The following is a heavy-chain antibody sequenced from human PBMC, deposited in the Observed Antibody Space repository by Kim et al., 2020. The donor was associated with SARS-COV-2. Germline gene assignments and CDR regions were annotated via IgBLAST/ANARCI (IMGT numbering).Heavy chain of an antibody. CDR1: GFTFSTYA. J-gene: IGHJ4*02. CDR3: AKAPDTRIFFDY. Sequence: GGSLRLSCAASGFTFSTYAMSWVRQAPGKGLEWVSSISGSGGNTHYADSVKGRFTISRDNSKNTLYLQMNSLRAEDTAVYYCAKAPDTRIFFDYWGQGTLVTLSS. CDR2: ISGSGGNT. V-gene: IGHV3-23*01. D-gene: IGHD3-22*01.